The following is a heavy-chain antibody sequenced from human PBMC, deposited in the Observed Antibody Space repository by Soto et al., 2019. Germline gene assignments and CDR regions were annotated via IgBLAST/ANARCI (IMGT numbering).Heavy chain of an antibody. CDR1: GGSISSGGYY. V-gene: IGHV4-31*02. Sequence: PSETLSLTXTVSGGSISSGGYYWSWIRQHPGKGLEWIGYIYYSGSTYYNPSLKSRVTISVDTSKNQFSLKLSSVTAADTAVYYCARARTPYDFRRVENWFDPWGQGTVVTVSS. J-gene: IGHJ5*02. D-gene: IGHD3-3*01. CDR2: IYYSGST. CDR3: ARARTPYDFRRVENWFDP.